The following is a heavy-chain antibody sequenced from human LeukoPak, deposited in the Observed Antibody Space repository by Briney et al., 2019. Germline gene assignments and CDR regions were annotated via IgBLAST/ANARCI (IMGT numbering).Heavy chain of an antibody. Sequence: GGSLRLSCATSGFTFSDYAMTWVRQAPGEGLEWVATISGSGVVTYYADSVKGRFTVSGDNSKNTVYLQMSSLTAADTAVYYCAKDRSIGTYYTFDHWGQGTLVTVSS. CDR3: AKDRSIGTYYTFDH. J-gene: IGHJ4*02. V-gene: IGHV3-23*01. CDR2: ISGSGVVT. D-gene: IGHD1-26*01. CDR1: GFTFSDYA.